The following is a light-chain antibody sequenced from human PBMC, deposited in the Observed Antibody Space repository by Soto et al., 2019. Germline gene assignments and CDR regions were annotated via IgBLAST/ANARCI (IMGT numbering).Light chain of an antibody. CDR3: SSYAVSNSFSM. Sequence: QSALTQPPSASGSPGQSVTISCAGTSSDVGGYDYVSWYQQHPGKAPKLIIYEVNKRPSGVPDRFSGSKSANTSSLTVSGLEAEDEADYYCSSYAVSNSFSMFGGGTKLTVL. CDR1: SSDVGGYDY. V-gene: IGLV2-8*01. J-gene: IGLJ3*02. CDR2: EVN.